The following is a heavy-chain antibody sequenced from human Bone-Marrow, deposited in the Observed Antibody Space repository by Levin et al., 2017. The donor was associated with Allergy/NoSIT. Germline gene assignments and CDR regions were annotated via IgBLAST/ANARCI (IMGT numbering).Heavy chain of an antibody. CDR2: IYYSGST. Sequence: PSETLSLTCTVSGGSISSYYWSWIRQPPGKGLEWIGNIYYSGSTNYNPSLKSRVTISVDTSKNQFSLKLSSVTAADTAVYYCARDSPTSIAARRYYYYGMDVWGQGTTVTVSS. CDR1: GGSISSYY. D-gene: IGHD6-6*01. J-gene: IGHJ6*02. V-gene: IGHV4-59*01. CDR3: ARDSPTSIAARRYYYYGMDV.